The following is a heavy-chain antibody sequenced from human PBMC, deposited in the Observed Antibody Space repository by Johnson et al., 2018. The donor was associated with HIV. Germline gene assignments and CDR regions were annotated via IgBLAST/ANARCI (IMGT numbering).Heavy chain of an antibody. CDR2: IRYDGSNK. J-gene: IGHJ3*02. Sequence: QVQLVESGGGLVQHGGSLRLSCAASGFTFSSYWMTWVRQAPGKGLEWVAFIRYDGSNKYYADSVKGRFTISRDDSKNTLYLQMNSLRAEDTAVYYCAKSPAKDHGGNSGAFDIWGQGTMVTVSS. V-gene: IGHV3-30*02. CDR3: AKSPAKDHGGNSGAFDI. CDR1: GFTFSSYW. D-gene: IGHD4-23*01.